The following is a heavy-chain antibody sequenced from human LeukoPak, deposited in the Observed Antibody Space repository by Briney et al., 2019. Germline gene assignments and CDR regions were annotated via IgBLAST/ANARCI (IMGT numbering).Heavy chain of an antibody. CDR2: INPNSGGT. J-gene: IGHJ5*02. Sequence: ASVKVSCKAPGGTFTDYSISWVRQAPGQGLEWMGWINPNSGGTNYAQKFQGRVTMTRDTSISTAYMELSRLRSDDTAVYYCARDSPYSGYDEAWFDPWGQGTLVTVSS. V-gene: IGHV1-2*02. CDR3: ARDSPYSGYDEAWFDP. D-gene: IGHD5-12*01. CDR1: GGTFTDYS.